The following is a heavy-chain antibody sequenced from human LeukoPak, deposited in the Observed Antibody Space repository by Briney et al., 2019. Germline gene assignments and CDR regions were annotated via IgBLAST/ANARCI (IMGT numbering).Heavy chain of an antibody. J-gene: IGHJ4*02. Sequence: GASVKVSCKASGGTFSSYAISWVRQAPGQGLEWMGGIIPIFGTANYAQKFQGRVTITADKSTSTAYMELSSLRSEDTAVYYCARVHDYYDSSGYRYYFDYWGQGTLVTVSS. D-gene: IGHD3-22*01. CDR3: ARVHDYYDSSGYRYYFDY. CDR1: GGTFSSYA. CDR2: IIPIFGTA. V-gene: IGHV1-69*06.